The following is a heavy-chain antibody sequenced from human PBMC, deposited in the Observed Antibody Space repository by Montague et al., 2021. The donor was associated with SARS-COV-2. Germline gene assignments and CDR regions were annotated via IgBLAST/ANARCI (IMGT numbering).Heavy chain of an antibody. CDR2: ISSSGGGSTK. J-gene: IGHJ6*02. V-gene: IGHV3-48*03. CDR1: GFIFSSYE. Sequence: SLRLSCAASGFIFSSYEMNWVRQAPGKGLEWISYISSSGGGSTKHYTDSVKGRFTISRDNAKNSLYLQMNSLRVEDTAIYYCARDRDWDDWCGMDFWGQGTTVTVSS. D-gene: IGHD2-21*01. CDR3: ARDRDWDDWCGMDF.